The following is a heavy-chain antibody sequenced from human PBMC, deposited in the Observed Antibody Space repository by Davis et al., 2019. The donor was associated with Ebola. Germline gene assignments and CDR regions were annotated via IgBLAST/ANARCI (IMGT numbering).Heavy chain of an antibody. CDR3: ASPPVLYSSSPNPDY. CDR1: GFTFSSYSMN. CDR2: IYYRGNT. D-gene: IGHD6-13*01. Sequence: ESLKISCAASGFTFSSYSMNWVRQPPGKGLEWIGSIYYRGNTFYNPPLKSRVTISVDTSKNQISLKMSSVTAADTAVYYCASPPVLYSSSPNPDYWSQGTLVTVSS. V-gene: IGHV4-39*01. J-gene: IGHJ4*02.